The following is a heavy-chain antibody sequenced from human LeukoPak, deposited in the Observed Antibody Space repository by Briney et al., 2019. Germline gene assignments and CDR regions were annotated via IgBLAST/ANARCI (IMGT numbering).Heavy chain of an antibody. CDR1: GYSISSGYY. Sequence: PSETLSLTCTVSGYSISSGYYWGWIRQPPGKGLEWIGSIYHSGSTYYNPSLKSRVTISVDTSKNQFSLKLSSVTAADTAVYYCARFSYGRTRHFDYWGQGTLVTVSS. V-gene: IGHV4-38-2*02. D-gene: IGHD5-18*01. CDR2: IYHSGST. J-gene: IGHJ4*02. CDR3: ARFSYGRTRHFDY.